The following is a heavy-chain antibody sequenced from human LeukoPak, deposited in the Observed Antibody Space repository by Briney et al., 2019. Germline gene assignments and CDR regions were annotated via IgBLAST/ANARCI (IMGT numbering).Heavy chain of an antibody. V-gene: IGHV4-4*07. D-gene: IGHD1-26*01. J-gene: IGHJ4*02. CDR3: ARRGFSGSYHRTMQ. CDR1: VGFISSYH. Sequence: KPSETLSLTCSVSVGFISSYHWIWIRQPAGKALEWIGRIYTSGSTNYNPSLKSRVAMSVDSSKNQFSLKLSSVTAADTAVYYRARRGFSGSYHRTMQWGQGTLVTVSS. CDR2: IYTSGST.